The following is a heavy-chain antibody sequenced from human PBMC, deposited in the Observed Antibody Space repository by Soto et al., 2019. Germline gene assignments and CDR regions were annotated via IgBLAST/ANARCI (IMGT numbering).Heavy chain of an antibody. CDR2: IMPVFGTT. V-gene: IGHV1-69*01. D-gene: IGHD2-2*01. J-gene: IGHJ6*02. Sequence: QVPLVQSGAEVKKPGSSVKVFCKASGGTFSNYTISWVRQAPGQGLEWMGGIMPVFGTTDYEQKFQGRVTITADGSTSTAYMKLSSLRSADTAVYYCARSSPYIVVRKPTGNQDYYGMDVWGQGTTVTVSS. CDR3: ARSSPYIVVRKPTGNQDYYGMDV. CDR1: GGTFSNYT.